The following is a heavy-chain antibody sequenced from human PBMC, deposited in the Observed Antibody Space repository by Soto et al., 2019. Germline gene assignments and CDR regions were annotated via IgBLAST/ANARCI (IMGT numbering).Heavy chain of an antibody. Sequence: SDTHSLTCTVPGGSISSSSYYWGWIRQPPGKGLEWIGSIYYSGSTYYNPSLKSRVTISVDTSKNQFSLKLSSVTAADTAVYYCARYSPDSRSYPYFDYWGQGTLVTVSS. CDR3: ARYSPDSRSYPYFDY. CDR1: GGSISSSSYY. CDR2: IYYSGST. V-gene: IGHV4-39*07. J-gene: IGHJ4*02. D-gene: IGHD2-15*01.